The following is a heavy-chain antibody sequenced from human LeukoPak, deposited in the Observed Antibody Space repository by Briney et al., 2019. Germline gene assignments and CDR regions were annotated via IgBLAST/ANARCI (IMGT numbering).Heavy chain of an antibody. Sequence: GGSLRLSCAASGFTFSSYSMNWVRQAPGKGLEWVSSISSSSSYIYYADSVKGRFTISRDNAKNSLYLQMNSLRAEDTAVYYCARDRDPETYHILTGYRPNWFDPWGQGTLVTVSS. J-gene: IGHJ5*02. CDR3: ARDRDPETYHILTGYRPNWFDP. D-gene: IGHD3-9*01. CDR2: ISSSSSYI. CDR1: GFTFSSYS. V-gene: IGHV3-21*01.